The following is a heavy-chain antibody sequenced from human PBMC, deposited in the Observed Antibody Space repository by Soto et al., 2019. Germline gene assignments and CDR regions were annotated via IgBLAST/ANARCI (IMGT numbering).Heavy chain of an antibody. J-gene: IGHJ4*02. D-gene: IGHD6-19*01. CDR2: ITGSGGTT. CDR3: AKSPPVSGWSQYFDY. CDR1: GFTFSNHA. V-gene: IGHV3-23*01. Sequence: GGSLRLSCAASGFTFSNHAMNWVRQAPGKGLEWVSGITGSGGTTFYADSVKGRFTISRDNSKNTLYLQMNSLRAEDTAVYYCAKSPPVSGWSQYFDYWGQGTLVTVSS.